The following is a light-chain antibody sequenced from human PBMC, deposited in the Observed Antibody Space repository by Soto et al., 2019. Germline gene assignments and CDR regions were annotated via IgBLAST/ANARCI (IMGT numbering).Light chain of an antibody. CDR3: QQNYRITPWT. Sequence: DNEMTQSPSSLSASIGETVPITCRASQRISGYHNWCHQKPGKAPTILISSASSWERAVPPRFSGGGSGTEFTLTISSLQPEEFATYYCQQNYRITPWTFGQ. CDR2: SAS. CDR1: QRISGY. J-gene: IGKJ1*01. V-gene: IGKV1-39*01.